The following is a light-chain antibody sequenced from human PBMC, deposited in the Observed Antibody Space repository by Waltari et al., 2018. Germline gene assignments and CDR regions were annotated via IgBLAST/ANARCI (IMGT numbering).Light chain of an antibody. Sequence: DIQMTQSPSTLSSSLGDRATLSCRASQSISGWLAWYQQKPGKAPKLLIYKASTLQTGIPSGFSGSGSGTEFSLTISSLEPDDFATYYCQHYESYSYTFGQGTKLEIK. CDR1: QSISGW. J-gene: IGKJ2*01. CDR2: KAS. V-gene: IGKV1-5*03. CDR3: QHYESYSYT.